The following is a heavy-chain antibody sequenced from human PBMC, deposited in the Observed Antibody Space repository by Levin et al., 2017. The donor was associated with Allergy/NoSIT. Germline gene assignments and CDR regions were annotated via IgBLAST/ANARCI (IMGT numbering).Heavy chain of an antibody. V-gene: IGHV3-48*03. CDR2: ISSSGSTI. Sequence: GGSLRLSCAASGFTFSSYEMNWVRQAPGKGLEWVSYISSSGSTIYYADSVKGRFTISRDNAKNSLYLQMNSLRAEDTAVYYCAGESLGCCNKASCCYYWGQGTLVTVSS. CDR3: AGESLGCCNKASCCYY. J-gene: IGHJ4*02. CDR1: GFTFSSYE. D-gene: IGHD2-8*01.